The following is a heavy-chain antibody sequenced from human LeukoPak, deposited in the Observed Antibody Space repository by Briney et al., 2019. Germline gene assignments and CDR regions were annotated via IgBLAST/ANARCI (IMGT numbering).Heavy chain of an antibody. V-gene: IGHV3-23*01. CDR2: IGGTGDRT. J-gene: IGHJ4*02. CDR3: AKDPVVYHGGSGWHYFDY. D-gene: IGHD6-19*01. CDR1: RFTFSTYA. Sequence: GGSLRLSCAASRFTFSTYAMSWVRQAPGRGLEWVSTIGGTGDRTYYADSVKGRFTISRDNSMDTLYPQMNSLEVEDTAIYYCAKDPVVYHGGSGWHYFDYWGQGTLVTVSS.